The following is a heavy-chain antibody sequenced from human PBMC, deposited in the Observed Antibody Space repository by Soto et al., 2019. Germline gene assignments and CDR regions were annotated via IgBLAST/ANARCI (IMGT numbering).Heavy chain of an antibody. D-gene: IGHD3-3*01. CDR2: ISGSGGST. V-gene: IGHV3-23*01. J-gene: IGHJ6*02. CDR3: ATLPSRFLELFFFGDV. Sequence: EVQLLESGGGLVQPGGSLRLSCAASGFTFSSYAMSWVRQAPGKGLEWVSAISGSGGSTYYADSVKGRFTISRDNSKNTLYLQMSSLRAEDTAVYYCATLPSRFLELFFFGDVWGQGTTVTVSS. CDR1: GFTFSSYA.